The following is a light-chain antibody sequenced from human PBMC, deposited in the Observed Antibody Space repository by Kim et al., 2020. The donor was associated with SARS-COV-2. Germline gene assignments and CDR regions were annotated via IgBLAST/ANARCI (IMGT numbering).Light chain of an antibody. CDR2: GAS. J-gene: IGKJ1*01. V-gene: IGKV3-20*01. CDR1: RSVATNS. CDR3: QQYSSSPAT. Sequence: GETALPTCSARRSVATNSLACYQTKPGQAPRLRIDGASSRATGIPDRFSGSGSGTDFTLTITRLEPEDIAVYYCQQYSSSPATFGQGTKVDIK.